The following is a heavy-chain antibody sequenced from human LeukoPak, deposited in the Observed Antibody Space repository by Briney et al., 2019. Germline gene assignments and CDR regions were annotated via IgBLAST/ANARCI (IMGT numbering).Heavy chain of an antibody. J-gene: IGHJ4*02. CDR3: AREGSSGLFDS. D-gene: IGHD6-25*01. Sequence: PSETLSLTCTVSGGSISSDYWSWIRQPPGKGLEWIGYIYYLGATNYNPPLESRVAISIDRSKTQFSLKVTSVTTADTAVYFCAREGSSGLFDSWGQGILVTVSS. CDR2: IYYLGAT. CDR1: GGSISSDY. V-gene: IGHV4-59*01.